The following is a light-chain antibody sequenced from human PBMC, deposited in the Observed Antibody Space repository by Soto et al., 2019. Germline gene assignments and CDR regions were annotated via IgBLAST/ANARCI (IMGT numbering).Light chain of an antibody. CDR3: QQYTTSSRT. CDR1: QTISTW. Sequence: DIQMTQSPSTLSASVGDRVTITCRASQTISTWLAWYQHKPGTAPRLLIYKESNLEGGVPSRFSGSGSGTEFPLTIINLQTDDFATYYCQQYTTSSRTFGQGPKVETK. V-gene: IGKV1-5*03. CDR2: KES. J-gene: IGKJ2*02.